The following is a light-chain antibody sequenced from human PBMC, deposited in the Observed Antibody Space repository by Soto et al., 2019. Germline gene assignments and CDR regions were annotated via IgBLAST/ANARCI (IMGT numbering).Light chain of an antibody. CDR1: SSDVGGYDY. Sequence: QSVLTRPPSASGSPGQSVTISCTGTSSDVGGYDYVSWYQQHPGKAPKLMIYEVTKRPSGVPDRFSGSKSGNTASLTVSGLQAEDEADYYRSSYAGSNNFVFGTGTKVTVL. CDR2: EVT. CDR3: SSYAGSNNFV. V-gene: IGLV2-8*01. J-gene: IGLJ1*01.